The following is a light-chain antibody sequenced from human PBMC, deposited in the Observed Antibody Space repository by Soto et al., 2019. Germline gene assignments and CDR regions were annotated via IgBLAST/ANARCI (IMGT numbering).Light chain of an antibody. CDR2: DNN. CDR3: GKWQSDYYV. CDR1: SSNIGSND. Sequence: QSVLTQPPSVSAAPGQKVTIPCSGGSSNIGSNDVCWYQQVPGTAPKVLIYDNNKRPSGIPDRFSGSKSGTSATLGISGLQTGDEEDYYCGKWQSDYYVLGSGTKV. V-gene: IGLV1-51*01. J-gene: IGLJ1*01.